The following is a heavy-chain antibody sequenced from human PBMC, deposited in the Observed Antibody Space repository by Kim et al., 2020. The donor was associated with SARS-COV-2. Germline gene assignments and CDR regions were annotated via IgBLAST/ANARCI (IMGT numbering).Heavy chain of an antibody. D-gene: IGHD3-10*01. J-gene: IGHJ6*02. CDR3: ARDGRWGYYGSGSYYTVPYYYGMDV. Sequence: ASVKVSCKASGYTFTSYGISWVRQAPGQGLEWMGWISAYNGNTNYAQKLQGRVTMTTDTSTSTAYMELRSLRSDDTAVYYCARDGRWGYYGSGSYYTVPYYYGMDVWGQGTTVTVSS. CDR1: GYTFTSYG. V-gene: IGHV1-18*04. CDR2: ISAYNGNT.